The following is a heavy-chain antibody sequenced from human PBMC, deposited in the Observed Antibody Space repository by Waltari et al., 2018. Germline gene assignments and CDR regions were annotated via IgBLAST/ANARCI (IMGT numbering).Heavy chain of an antibody. CDR3: AKGIQLWGRGSWYFDD. CDR1: GSIFSTYA. J-gene: IGHJ4*02. V-gene: IGHV7-4-1*02. D-gene: IGHD5-18*01. CDR2: INTNTGNP. Sequence: QVQLVQSGSELKKPGASVKVSCKASGSIFSTYAMNWVRQAPGQGLEWMGWINTNTGNPTYAQGFTGRFVFSLDTSVSTAYLQISSLKAEDTSVYYCAKGIQLWGRGSWYFDDWGQGTLVTVSS.